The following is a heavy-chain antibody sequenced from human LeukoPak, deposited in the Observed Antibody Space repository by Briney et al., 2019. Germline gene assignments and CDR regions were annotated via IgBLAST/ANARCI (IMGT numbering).Heavy chain of an antibody. V-gene: IGHV1-18*01. CDR1: GYTFTSYG. D-gene: IGHD5-18*01. CDR3: ARMRGYSFVEYWFDP. J-gene: IGHJ5*02. Sequence: ASVKVPCKASGYTFTSYGISWVRQAPGQGLEWMGWISAYNGNTNYAQKLQGRVTMTTDTSTSTAYMELRSLRSGDTAVYYCARMRGYSFVEYWFDPWGQGTLVTVSS. CDR2: ISAYNGNT.